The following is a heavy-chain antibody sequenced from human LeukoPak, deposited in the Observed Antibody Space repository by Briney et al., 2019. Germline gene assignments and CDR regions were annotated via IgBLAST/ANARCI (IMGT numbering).Heavy chain of an antibody. J-gene: IGHJ4*02. D-gene: IGHD6-13*01. CDR1: GFTFSSYG. CDR2: ISYDGSNK. V-gene: IGHV3-30*18. Sequence: QSGGSLRLSCAASGFTFSSYGMHWVRQAPGKWREWVAVISYDGSNKYYADSVKGRFTISRDNSKNTLYLQMNSLRAEDTAVYYCAKDRSSSWTLDYWGQGTLVTVSS. CDR3: AKDRSSSWTLDY.